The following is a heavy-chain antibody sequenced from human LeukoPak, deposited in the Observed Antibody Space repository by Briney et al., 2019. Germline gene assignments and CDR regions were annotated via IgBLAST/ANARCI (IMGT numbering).Heavy chain of an antibody. Sequence: GGSLRLSCAASGFTFSSFGMHWVRQAPGKGLEWVAFIRYDGSNKYYPDSVKGRFTISRDSSKNTLYLQMNSLRAEDTAVYYCVKDGDWSFDYWGQGTLVTVSS. CDR3: VKDGDWSFDY. J-gene: IGHJ4*02. D-gene: IGHD3-9*01. CDR2: IRYDGSNK. V-gene: IGHV3-30*02. CDR1: GFTFSSFG.